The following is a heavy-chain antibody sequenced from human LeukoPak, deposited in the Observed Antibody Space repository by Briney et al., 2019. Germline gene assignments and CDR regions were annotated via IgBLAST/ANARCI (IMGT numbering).Heavy chain of an antibody. D-gene: IGHD6-13*01. CDR2: ITVYNGNT. Sequence: ASVKVSCKASGYTFRSYGISWVRQAPGQGLEWLGWITVYNGNTRYAHKYEDRVTMTADTSTSTAYLDLRSLRSDDTAVYYCARDRGYEQQRWFDLWGQGTLVTVSS. J-gene: IGHJ5*01. V-gene: IGHV1-18*01. CDR3: ARDRGYEQQRWFDL. CDR1: GYTFRSYG.